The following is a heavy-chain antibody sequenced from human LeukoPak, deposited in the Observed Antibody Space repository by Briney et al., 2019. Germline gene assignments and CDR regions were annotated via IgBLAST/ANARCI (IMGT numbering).Heavy chain of an antibody. Sequence: GGSLRLSCAASGFTFSSYSMNWVRQAPGKGLEWVSYISSSSSTIYYADSVKGRFTISRDNAKNSLYLQMNSLRAEDTAVYYCARGSMTTVVTGAFDIWGQGTMVTVSS. D-gene: IGHD4-23*01. CDR2: ISSSSSTI. V-gene: IGHV3-48*04. CDR3: ARGSMTTVVTGAFDI. CDR1: GFTFSSYS. J-gene: IGHJ3*02.